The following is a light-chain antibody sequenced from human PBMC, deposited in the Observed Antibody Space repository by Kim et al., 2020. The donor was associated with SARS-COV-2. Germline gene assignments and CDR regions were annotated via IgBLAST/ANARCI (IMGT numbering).Light chain of an antibody. CDR1: QSVCNC. V-gene: IGKV1-5*01. J-gene: IGKJ2*01. Sequence: DTQMTQSPSALSASVGDRVTITCRASQSVCNCMAWYQYKPGKAPKLLMYDASTLESGIPSRFSGSGYGTEFILTINSLHPDDFATYYCQQYNACTHTFGQGTKVDIK. CDR3: QQYNACTHT. CDR2: DAS.